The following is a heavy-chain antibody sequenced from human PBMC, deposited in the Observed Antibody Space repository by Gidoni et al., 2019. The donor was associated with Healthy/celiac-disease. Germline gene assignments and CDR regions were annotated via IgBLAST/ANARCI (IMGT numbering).Heavy chain of an antibody. CDR3: AKSGGYSYGYYYYYMDV. J-gene: IGHJ6*03. Sequence: EVPLVESGGGLVQPGRSLRLSCAASGFTFDDYALHWVRQAPGKGLEWVSGISWNSGSIGYADSVKGRFTISRDNAKNSLYLQMNSLRAEDTALYYCAKSGGYSYGYYYYYMDVWGKGTTVTVSS. CDR2: ISWNSGSI. CDR1: GFTFDDYA. V-gene: IGHV3-9*01. D-gene: IGHD5-18*01.